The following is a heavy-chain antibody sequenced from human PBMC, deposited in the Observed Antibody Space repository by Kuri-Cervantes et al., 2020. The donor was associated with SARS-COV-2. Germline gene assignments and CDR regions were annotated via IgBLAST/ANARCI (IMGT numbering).Heavy chain of an antibody. V-gene: IGHV3-23*01. CDR3: ARGGQDEVLAFNY. D-gene: IGHD1-1*01. CDR1: GFTFSSYA. J-gene: IGHJ4*02. Sequence: GGSLRLSCAASGFTFSSYAMSWVRQAPGKGLEWVSAISGSGGSTYYADSVKGRFTISRDNSKNTLYLQMNSLRAEDTAVYYCARGGQDEVLAFNYWGQGTLVTVSS. CDR2: ISGSGGST.